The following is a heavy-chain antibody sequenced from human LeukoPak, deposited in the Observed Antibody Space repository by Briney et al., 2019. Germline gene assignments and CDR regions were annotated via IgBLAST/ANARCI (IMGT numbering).Heavy chain of an antibody. CDR2: ISWNSGSM. CDR1: GFTFDDYA. D-gene: IGHD6-13*01. CDR3: AKGTHRSSWDMSDY. V-gene: IGHV3-9*01. Sequence: PGGSLRLSCAASGFTFDDYAMHWVRQGPGKGLEWVSGISWNSGSMGYADSVKGRFTISRDNAKNSLYLQMNSLRAEDTALYYCAKGTHRSSWDMSDYWGQGTLVTVSS. J-gene: IGHJ4*02.